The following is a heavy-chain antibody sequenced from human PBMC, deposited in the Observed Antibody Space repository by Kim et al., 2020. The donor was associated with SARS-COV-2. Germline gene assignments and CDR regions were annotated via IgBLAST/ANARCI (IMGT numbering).Heavy chain of an antibody. D-gene: IGHD4-17*01. CDR3: ARGWGYGDYASAHLKN. V-gene: IGHV3-30*07. J-gene: IGHJ4*02. Sequence: SLKCRFTISRDNSKNTLYLQMNSLGAEDTAVYYCARGWGYGDYASAHLKNWGQGTLVTVSS.